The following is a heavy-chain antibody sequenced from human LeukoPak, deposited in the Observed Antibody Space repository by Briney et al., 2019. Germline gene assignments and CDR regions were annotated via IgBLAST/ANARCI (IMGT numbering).Heavy chain of an antibody. D-gene: IGHD3-10*01. CDR3: ARDPSIWFREFNFEY. CDR2: ISSSSSYI. Sequence: GGSPRLSCAASGFTFSSYSMNWVRQAPGKGLEWVSSISSSSSYIYYADSVKGRFTISRDNAKNSLYLQMNSLRAEDTAVYYCARDPSIWFREFNFEYRGQGTLV. V-gene: IGHV3-21*01. CDR1: GFTFSSYS. J-gene: IGHJ4*02.